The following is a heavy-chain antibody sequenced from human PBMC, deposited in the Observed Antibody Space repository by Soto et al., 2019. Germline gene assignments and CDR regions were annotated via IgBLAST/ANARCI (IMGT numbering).Heavy chain of an antibody. CDR3: AHRPSDYIWGSYPT. D-gene: IGHD3-16*01. J-gene: IGHJ5*02. Sequence: QITLKESGPTLVKPTQTLTLTCTFSGFSLSSSGVGVAWIRQPPGKALEWLALISWDGDKYYSPSLKNRLSISKDNSENHVVLTLTNVDPVDTGTYFCAHRPSDYIWGSYPTWGQGTLVTVSS. CDR2: ISWDGDK. V-gene: IGHV2-5*02. CDR1: GFSLSSSGVG.